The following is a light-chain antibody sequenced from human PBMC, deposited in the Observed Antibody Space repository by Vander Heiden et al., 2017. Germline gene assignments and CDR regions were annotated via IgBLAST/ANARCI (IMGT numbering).Light chain of an antibody. V-gene: IGKV1-39*01. J-gene: IGKJ4*01. Sequence: DIQMNQSPSSLSASVGDRVTITCRASQSMSSYLNWYQQKPGKAPKLLIYAASSLQSGVPSRFSGSGSGTDFTLTISSLQPEDFATYYCQQSDSTPLTFGGGTKEEIK. CDR3: QQSDSTPLT. CDR2: AAS. CDR1: QSMSSY.